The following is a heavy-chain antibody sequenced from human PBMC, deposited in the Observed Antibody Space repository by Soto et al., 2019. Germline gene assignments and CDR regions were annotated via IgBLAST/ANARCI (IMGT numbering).Heavy chain of an antibody. Sequence: QVELVQSGAEVKKPGASVKVSCKASGYIFTSYYLHWVRQAPGQGLEWMGWINPFDGSRMFAQSFRGRVTFTRDTSTSTVYMELSGLRSDDTAVYYCSRVDPGETSPFDHWGQGTLVTVSS. CDR1: GYIFTSYY. J-gene: IGHJ4*02. CDR3: SRVDPGETSPFDH. V-gene: IGHV1-46*03. D-gene: IGHD3-10*01. CDR2: INPFDGSR.